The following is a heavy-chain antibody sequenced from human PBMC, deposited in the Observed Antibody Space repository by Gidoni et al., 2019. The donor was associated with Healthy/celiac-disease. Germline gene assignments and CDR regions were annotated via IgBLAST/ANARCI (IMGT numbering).Heavy chain of an antibody. CDR1: GFTFSDHY. V-gene: IGHV3-72*01. J-gene: IGHJ4*02. CDR3: ARVPDYGDYEGPDPEG. CDR2: TRNKANSYTT. Sequence: EVQLVESGGGLVQPGVSLRLSCAASGFTFSDHYMDWVRQAPGKGLEWVGRTRNKANSYTTEYAASVKGRFTISRDDSKNSLYLQMNSLKTEDTAVYYCARVPDYGDYEGPDPEGWGQGNLVTVSS. D-gene: IGHD4-17*01.